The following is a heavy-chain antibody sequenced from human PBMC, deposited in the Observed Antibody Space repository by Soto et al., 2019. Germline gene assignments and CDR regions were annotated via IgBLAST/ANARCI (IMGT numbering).Heavy chain of an antibody. CDR3: AKEKPDSSGYPADWYFDL. V-gene: IGHV3-30*18. J-gene: IGHJ2*01. CDR1: GFTFSSYG. CDR2: ISYDGSNK. Sequence: QVQLVESGGGVVQPGRSLRLSCAASGFTFSSYGMHWVRQAPGKGLEWVAVISYDGSNKYYADSVKGRFTISRDNSKNTLYLQMNSLRAEDTAVYYCAKEKPDSSGYPADWYFDLWGRGTLVTVSS. D-gene: IGHD3-22*01.